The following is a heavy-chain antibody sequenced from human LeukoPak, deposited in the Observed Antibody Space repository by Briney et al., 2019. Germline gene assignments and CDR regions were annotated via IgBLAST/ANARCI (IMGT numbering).Heavy chain of an antibody. CDR2: ISAYNGNT. V-gene: IGHV1-18*01. CDR3: ARGPPYYDFWSGYYTIFDY. CDR1: GCTFTSYG. J-gene: IGHJ4*02. D-gene: IGHD3-3*01. Sequence: GASVKVSCKASGCTFTSYGISWVRQAPGQGLEWMGWISAYNGNTNYAQKLQGRVTMTTDTSTSTAYMELRSLRSDDTAVYYCARGPPYYDFWSGYYTIFDYWGQGTLVTVSS.